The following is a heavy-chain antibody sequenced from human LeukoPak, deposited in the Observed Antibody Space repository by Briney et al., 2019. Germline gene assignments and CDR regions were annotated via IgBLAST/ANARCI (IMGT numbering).Heavy chain of an antibody. CDR3: ASMLLSGINWFDP. D-gene: IGHD3-10*01. J-gene: IGHJ5*02. CDR2: IYYSGST. Sequence: KPSETLSLTCTVSGGSISSSSYYWGWIRQPPGKGLEWIGSIYYSGSTYYNPSLKSRVTISVGTSKNQFSLKLSSVTAADTAVYYCASMLLSGINWFDPWGQGTLVTVSS. V-gene: IGHV4-39*01. CDR1: GGSISSSSYY.